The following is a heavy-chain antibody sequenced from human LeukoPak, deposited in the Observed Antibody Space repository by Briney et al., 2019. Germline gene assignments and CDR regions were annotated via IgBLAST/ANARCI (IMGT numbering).Heavy chain of an antibody. J-gene: IGHJ5*02. CDR1: GYTFTGYY. CDR2: INPNSGGT. D-gene: IGHD3-3*01. Sequence: ASVKVSCKASGYTFTGYYMHWVRPAPGQGLEWMGWINPNSGGTNYAQKFQGRVTMTRDTSISTAYMEPSRLRSDDTAVYYCARVIGDYDFWSGYYWFDPWGQGTLVTVAS. CDR3: ARVIGDYDFWSGYYWFDP. V-gene: IGHV1-2*02.